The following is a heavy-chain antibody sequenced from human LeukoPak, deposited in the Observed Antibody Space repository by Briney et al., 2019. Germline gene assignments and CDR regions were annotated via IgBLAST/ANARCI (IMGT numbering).Heavy chain of an antibody. CDR1: GGSFSGYY. CDR2: INHSGST. D-gene: IGHD6-13*01. J-gene: IGHJ4*02. Sequence: SETLSLTRAVYGGSFSGYYWSWIRQPPGKGLEWIGEINHSGSTNYNPSLKSRVTISVDTSKNQFSLKLSSVTAADTAVYYCARGSLEYSSSWYGALGYWGQGTLVTVSS. CDR3: ARGSLEYSSSWYGALGY. V-gene: IGHV4-34*01.